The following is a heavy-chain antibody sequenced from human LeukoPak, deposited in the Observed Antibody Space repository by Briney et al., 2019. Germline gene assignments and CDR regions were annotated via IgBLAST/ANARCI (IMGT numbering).Heavy chain of an antibody. CDR3: ARDARQQWLTPDYYYGMDV. CDR1: GGSFSGYY. CDR2: INHSGST. Sequence: SETLSLTCAVYGGSFSGYYWSWIRQPPGKGLEWIGEINHSGSTNYNPSLKSRVTISVDTSKNQFSLKLSSVTAADTAVYYCARDARQQWLTPDYYYGMDVWGQGTTVTVSS. V-gene: IGHV4-34*01. D-gene: IGHD6-19*01. J-gene: IGHJ6*02.